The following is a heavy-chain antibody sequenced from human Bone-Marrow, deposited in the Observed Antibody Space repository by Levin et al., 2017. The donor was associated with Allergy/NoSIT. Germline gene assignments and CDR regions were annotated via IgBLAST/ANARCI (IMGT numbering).Heavy chain of an antibody. CDR2: TYSGGDT. CDR1: GFTVSTHY. V-gene: IGHV3-66*01. CDR3: ARETQQLGNWFDY. D-gene: IGHD6-6*01. J-gene: IGHJ4*02. Sequence: GESLKISCAASGFTVSTHYMNGVRQAPGKGLEWVSVTYSGGDTDYADSVKGRFTISRDNSKNTVYLQMNSLRVEDTAVYYCARETQQLGNWFDYWGQGTLVTVSS.